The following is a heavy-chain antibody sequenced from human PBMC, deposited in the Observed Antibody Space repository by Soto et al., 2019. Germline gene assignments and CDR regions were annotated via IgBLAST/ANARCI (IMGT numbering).Heavy chain of an antibody. CDR2: IYYSGST. CDR1: GGSISSGGYY. J-gene: IGHJ6*03. V-gene: IGHV4-31*03. Sequence: PSETLSLTCTFSGGSISSGGYYLSWIRQHPGKGLEWIGYIYYSGSTYYNPSLKSRVTISVDTSKNQFSLKLSSVTAADTAVYYCARDSPLGYCSGGSCYSYYYYYMDVWGKGTTVTVSS. D-gene: IGHD2-15*01. CDR3: ARDSPLGYCSGGSCYSYYYYYMDV.